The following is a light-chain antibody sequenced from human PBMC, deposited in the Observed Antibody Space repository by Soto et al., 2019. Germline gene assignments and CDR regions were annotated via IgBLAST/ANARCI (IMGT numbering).Light chain of an antibody. CDR1: SGHSNYA. V-gene: IGLV4-69*01. CDR2: LNSDGSH. Sequence: QSVLTQSPSASASLGASVKLTCTLSSGHSNYAIAWHQQQSEEGPRYLMKLNSDGSHNKGDGIPDRFSGSSSGAERYLTISSLQSEDEADYYCQTWGSGIVVFGGGTKLTVL. J-gene: IGLJ2*01. CDR3: QTWGSGIVV.